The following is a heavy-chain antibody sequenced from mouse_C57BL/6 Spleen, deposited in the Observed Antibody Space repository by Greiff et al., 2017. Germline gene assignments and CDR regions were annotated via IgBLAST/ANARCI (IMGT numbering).Heavy chain of an antibody. V-gene: IGHV1-82*01. Sequence: QVQLQQSGPELVKPGASVKISCKASGYAFSSSWMNWVKQRPGKGLEWIGRIYPGDGDTNYNGKFKGKATLTADKSSSTAYMQLSSLTSEDSAVYFCARYGTGAMDYWGQGTSVTVSS. J-gene: IGHJ4*01. CDR1: GYAFSSSW. D-gene: IGHD4-1*01. CDR2: IYPGDGDT. CDR3: ARYGTGAMDY.